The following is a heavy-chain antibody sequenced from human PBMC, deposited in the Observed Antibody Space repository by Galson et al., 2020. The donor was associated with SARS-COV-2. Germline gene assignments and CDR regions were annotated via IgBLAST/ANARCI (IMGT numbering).Heavy chain of an antibody. CDR1: GYTFTSYT. CDR2: ISAYNRAT. D-gene: IGHD3-10*01. J-gene: IGHJ4*01. CDR3: AGAGDYDGWGSYDD. Sequence: ASVKVSCKASGYTFTSYTISWVRQAPGQRLEWMGWISAYNRATNYAPKLQARFTMTTDTSTSTAYMELRRLRSDDTAVYYCAGAGDYDGWGSYDDWGHGTLVTFSS. V-gene: IGHV1-18*04.